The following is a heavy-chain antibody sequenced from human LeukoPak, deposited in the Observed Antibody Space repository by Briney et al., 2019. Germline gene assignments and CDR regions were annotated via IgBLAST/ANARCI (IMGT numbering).Heavy chain of an antibody. J-gene: IGHJ4*02. CDR1: GFTFNDYA. Sequence: PGGSLRLSCAASGFTFNDYAMHWVRQAPGKGLECVSRISWNSGSIGYADSVKGRFTISRDNAKNSLYLQMNSLRAEDTALYYCAKGYFDWLFPFDYWGQGTLVTVSS. V-gene: IGHV3-9*01. CDR3: AKGYFDWLFPFDY. D-gene: IGHD3-9*01. CDR2: ISWNSGSI.